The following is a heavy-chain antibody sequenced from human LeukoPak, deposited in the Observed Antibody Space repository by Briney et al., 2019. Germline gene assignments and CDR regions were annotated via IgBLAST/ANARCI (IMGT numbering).Heavy chain of an antibody. J-gene: IGHJ4*02. D-gene: IGHD6-6*01. Sequence: PGGSLRLSCAASGFTFDDYAMHWVRQAPGKGLEWVSGISWNSGSIGYADSVKGRFTISRDNAKNTLYLQMNSLRAEDTAVYYCARTKYSSSSYYFDYWGQGTLVTVSS. CDR2: ISWNSGSI. CDR1: GFTFDDYA. CDR3: ARTKYSSSSYYFDY. V-gene: IGHV3-9*01.